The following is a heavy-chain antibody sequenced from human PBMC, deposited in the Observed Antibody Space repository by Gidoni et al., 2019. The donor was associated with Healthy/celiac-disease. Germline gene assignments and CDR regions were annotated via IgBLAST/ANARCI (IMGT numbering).Heavy chain of an antibody. Sequence: QVQLGESWGGLVKRGGSLRLCCACAGFGFSDYDLSWIRQAPGKGLEWVSYISSSGSTIYYADSVKGRFTISRDNAKNSLYLQMNSLRAEDTAVYYCAGGFGDYYDSSGYYLQFDYWGQGTLVTVSS. CDR2: ISSSGSTI. J-gene: IGHJ4*02. V-gene: IGHV3-11*01. CDR3: AGGFGDYYDSSGYYLQFDY. D-gene: IGHD3-22*01. CDR1: GFGFSDYD.